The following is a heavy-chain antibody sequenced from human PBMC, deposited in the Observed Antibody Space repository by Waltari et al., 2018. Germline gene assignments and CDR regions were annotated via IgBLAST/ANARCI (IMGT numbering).Heavy chain of an antibody. CDR2: IYSGGST. Sequence: EVQLVESGGGLIQPGGSLRLSCAASGFTVSSNYMSWVRQAPGKGLEWVSVIYSGGSTNDAGSVKGLFTISRDNSKNTLYLQMNSLRAEDTAVYYCARALNYYDSSGYYFRDYFDYWGQGTLVTVSS. D-gene: IGHD3-22*01. J-gene: IGHJ4*02. CDR3: ARALNYYDSSGYYFRDYFDY. CDR1: GFTVSSNY. V-gene: IGHV3-53*01.